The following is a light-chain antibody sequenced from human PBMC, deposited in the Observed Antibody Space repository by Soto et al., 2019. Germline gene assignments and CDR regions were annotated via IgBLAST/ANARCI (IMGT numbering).Light chain of an antibody. CDR3: SSFTTITTWV. CDR2: EVT. J-gene: IGLJ3*02. Sequence: QAVVTQPASVSASPGQSITISCTGTSSDVGAYDYVSWYQQHPGRAPKLMIYEVTHRPSGVSNRFSGSKSGNTASLTISGLQAEDEADYYCSSFTTITTWVFGGGTKVTVL. V-gene: IGLV2-14*01. CDR1: SSDVGAYDY.